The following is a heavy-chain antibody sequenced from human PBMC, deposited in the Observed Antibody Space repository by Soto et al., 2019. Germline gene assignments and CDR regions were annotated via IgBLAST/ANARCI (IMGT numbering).Heavy chain of an antibody. D-gene: IGHD2-2*01. CDR2: IKQDGSEK. Sequence: EVQLVESGGGLVQPGGSLRLSCAASGFTFSSYWMSWVRQAPGKGREWVANIKQDGSEKYYVDSVKGRFTISRDNAKNSLYLQMNRLRAEDTAVYYCARGGYCSSTSCYAIAYWGQGTLVTVSS. CDR1: GFTFSSYW. CDR3: ARGGYCSSTSCYAIAY. J-gene: IGHJ4*02. V-gene: IGHV3-7*01.